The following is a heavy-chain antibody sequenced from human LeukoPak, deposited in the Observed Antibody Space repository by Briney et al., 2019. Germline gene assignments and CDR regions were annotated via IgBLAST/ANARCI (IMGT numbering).Heavy chain of an antibody. V-gene: IGHV3-23*01. J-gene: IGHJ4*02. CDR3: AKAPVTTCRGAFCYPFDY. D-gene: IGHD2-15*01. CDR2: ISDTGNT. CDR1: GFTLSSYA. Sequence: GGSLRLSCAASGFTLSSYAMSWVRQAPGKGLEWVSAISDTGNTYHADSVKGRFTISRDSSKNTLFLQMNRLRPEDAAVYYCAKAPVTTCRGAFCYPFDYWGLGTLVSVSS.